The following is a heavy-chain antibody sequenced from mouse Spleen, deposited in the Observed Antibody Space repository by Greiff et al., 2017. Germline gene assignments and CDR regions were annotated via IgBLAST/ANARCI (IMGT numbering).Heavy chain of an antibody. J-gene: IGHJ1*01. D-gene: IGHD1-1*01. Sequence: DVKLVESGGGLVKPGGSLKLSCAASGFTFSSYAMSWVRQSPEKRLEWVAEISSGGSYTYYPDTVTGRFTISRDNAKNTLYLEMSSLRSEDTAMYYCARDGSSNWYFDVWGAGTTVTVSS. CDR1: GFTFSSYA. V-gene: IGHV5-9-4*01. CDR3: ARDGSSNWYFDV. CDR2: ISSGGSYT.